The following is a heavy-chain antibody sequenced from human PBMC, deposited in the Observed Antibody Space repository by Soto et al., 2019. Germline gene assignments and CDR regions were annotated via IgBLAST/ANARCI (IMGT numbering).Heavy chain of an antibody. J-gene: IGHJ4*02. V-gene: IGHV3-9*01. D-gene: IGHD6-19*01. Sequence: EVQLVESGGGLVQPGRSLRLSCAASGFTFDDYAMHWVRQAPGKGLEWVSGISWNSGSIGYADSVKGRFTISRDNAKNSLYLQMNSLRAEDTALYYCAKDIRSGWYFSFDYWGQGTLVTVSS. CDR3: AKDIRSGWYFSFDY. CDR1: GFTFDDYA. CDR2: ISWNSGSI.